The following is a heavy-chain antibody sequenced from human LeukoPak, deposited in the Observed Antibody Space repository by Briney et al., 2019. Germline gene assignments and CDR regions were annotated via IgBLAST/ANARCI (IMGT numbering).Heavy chain of an antibody. CDR2: IIPILGIA. CDR1: GGTFSSYA. CDR3: ARQGSKVYYYGSEIFDY. D-gene: IGHD3-10*01. Sequence: SVKVSCKASGGTFSSYAISWVRQAPGQGLEWTGRIIPILGIANYAQKSQGRVTITADKSTSTAYMELSSLRSEDTAVYYCARQGSKVYYYGSEIFDYWGQGTLVTVSS. J-gene: IGHJ4*02. V-gene: IGHV1-69*04.